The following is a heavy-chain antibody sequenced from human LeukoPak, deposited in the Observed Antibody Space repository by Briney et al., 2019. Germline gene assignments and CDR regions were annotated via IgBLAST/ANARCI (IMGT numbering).Heavy chain of an antibody. V-gene: IGHV4-59*01. CDR3: ARYSTPVFDY. CDR1: GGSISSYY. CDR2: IYYSGST. Sequence: SETLSLTCTVSGGSISSYYWSWIRQPPGKGLEWIGYIYYSGSTNYNPSLKSRVTISVDTSKNQFSLKLSSVTAADTAVYYCARYSTPVFDYWGQGTLVTVSS. J-gene: IGHJ4*02. D-gene: IGHD2-15*01.